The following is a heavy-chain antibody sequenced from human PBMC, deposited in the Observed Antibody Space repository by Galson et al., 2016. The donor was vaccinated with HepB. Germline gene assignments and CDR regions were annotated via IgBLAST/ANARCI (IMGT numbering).Heavy chain of an antibody. Sequence: SVKVSCKASGGTFSSYAISWVRQAPGQGLEWMGGIIPIFGTANYAQKFQGRVTITADESTSTAYMELSSLRSEDTAVYYCARDAGSGDYENWFDPWGQGTLVTVSS. D-gene: IGHD4-17*01. V-gene: IGHV1-69*13. CDR3: ARDAGSGDYENWFDP. CDR2: IIPIFGTA. CDR1: GGTFSSYA. J-gene: IGHJ5*02.